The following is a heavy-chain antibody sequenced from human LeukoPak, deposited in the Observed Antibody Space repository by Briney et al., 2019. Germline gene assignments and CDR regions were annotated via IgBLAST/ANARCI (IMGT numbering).Heavy chain of an antibody. D-gene: IGHD3-16*01. CDR3: ATGLRYFDL. Sequence: SETLSLTCTVSGGSISSYYWSWIRQPPGQGLEWIGFIYSSGSTNYNPSLKSRVTLSVDTSKNHFSLKLSSVTAADTAVYYCATGLRYFDLWGRGTLVTVS. J-gene: IGHJ2*01. V-gene: IGHV4-59*01. CDR2: IYSSGST. CDR1: GGSISSYY.